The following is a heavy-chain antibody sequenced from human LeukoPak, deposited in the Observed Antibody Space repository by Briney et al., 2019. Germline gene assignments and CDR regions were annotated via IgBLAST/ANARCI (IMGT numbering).Heavy chain of an antibody. V-gene: IGHV3-7*01. J-gene: IGHJ4*02. Sequence: PGGSLRLSCAASGFTFSSYCMSWVRQARGGGVEWVANIKQDGSEKYYVDSVKGRLTIYRDNAKNSLYLQMNSLRAEATAVYYCARDTIMITFGGVPDYWGQGTLVTVSS. CDR3: ARDTIMITFGGVPDY. CDR1: GFTFSSYC. D-gene: IGHD3-16*01. CDR2: IKQDGSEK.